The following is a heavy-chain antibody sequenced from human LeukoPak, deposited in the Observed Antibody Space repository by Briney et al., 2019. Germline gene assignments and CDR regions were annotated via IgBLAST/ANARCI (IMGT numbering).Heavy chain of an antibody. CDR1: GFTFSSYS. V-gene: IGHV3-21*01. D-gene: IGHD3-10*01. CDR2: ISSSSSYI. CDR3: ARLEYMVRGVIY. J-gene: IGHJ4*02. Sequence: GGSLRLSCAASGFTFSSYSMNWVRQAPGKGLEWVSSISSSSSYIYYADSVKGRFTISRDNAKNSLYLQMNSLRAEDTAVYYCARLEYMVRGVIYWGQGTLVTVSS.